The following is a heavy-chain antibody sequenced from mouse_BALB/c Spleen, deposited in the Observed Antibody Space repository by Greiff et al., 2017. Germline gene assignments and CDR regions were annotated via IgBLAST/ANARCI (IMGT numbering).Heavy chain of an antibody. D-gene: IGHD2-1*01. Sequence: DVKLQESGPSLVKPSQTLSLTCSVTGDSITSGYWNWIRKFPGNKLEYMGYISYSGSTYYNPSLKSRISITRDTSKNQYYLQLNSVTTEDTATYYCARGYYGNYYAMDYWGQGTSVTVSS. CDR3: ARGYYGNYYAMDY. CDR1: GDSITSGY. V-gene: IGHV3-8*02. CDR2: ISYSGST. J-gene: IGHJ4*01.